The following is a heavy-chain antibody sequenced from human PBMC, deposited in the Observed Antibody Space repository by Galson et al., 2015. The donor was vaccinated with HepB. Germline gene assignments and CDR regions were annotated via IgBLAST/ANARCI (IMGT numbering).Heavy chain of an antibody. CDR2: ISSSSSYI. CDR3: ARDRYDFWSEDYGMDV. Sequence: SLRLSCAASGFTFSSYSMNWVRQAPGKGLEWVSSISSSSSYIYYADSVKGRFTISRDNAKNSLYLQMNSLRAEDTAVYYCARDRYDFWSEDYGMDVWGQGTTVTVSS. J-gene: IGHJ6*02. D-gene: IGHD3-3*01. CDR1: GFTFSSYS. V-gene: IGHV3-21*01.